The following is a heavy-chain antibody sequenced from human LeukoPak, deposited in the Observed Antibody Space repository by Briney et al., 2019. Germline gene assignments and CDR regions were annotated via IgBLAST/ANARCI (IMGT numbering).Heavy chain of an antibody. J-gene: IGHJ5*02. CDR2: INPNSGGT. D-gene: IGHD5-18*01. Sequence: ASVKVSCKASGYTFTGYYMHWVRQAPGQGLEWMGWINPNSGGTNYAQKFQGRVTMTRDTSISTAYMELSRLRSDETAVYYCARGIQLWLRENNWFDPWGQGTLVTVSS. CDR1: GYTFTGYY. V-gene: IGHV1-2*02. CDR3: ARGIQLWLRENNWFDP.